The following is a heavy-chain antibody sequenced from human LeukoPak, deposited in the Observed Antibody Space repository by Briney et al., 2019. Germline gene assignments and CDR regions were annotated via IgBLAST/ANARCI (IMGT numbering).Heavy chain of an antibody. V-gene: IGHV4-39*01. J-gene: IGHJ4*02. CDR1: GGSISSSSYY. D-gene: IGHD3-3*01. CDR3: ARRTYYDFWSGYTEGGFFDY. CDR2: IYYSGST. Sequence: SETLSLTCTLSGGSISSSSYYWGWIRQPPGKGLEWIGSIYYSGSTYYNPSLKSRVTISVDTSKNQFSLKLSSVTAADTAVYYCARRTYYDFWSGYTEGGFFDYWGQGALVTVSS.